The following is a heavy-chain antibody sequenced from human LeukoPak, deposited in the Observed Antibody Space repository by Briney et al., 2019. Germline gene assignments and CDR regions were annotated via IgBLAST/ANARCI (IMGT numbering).Heavy chain of an antibody. CDR3: VFCSGGNCYYAVRGWTY. CDR2: ISYGGITK. Sequence: PGGSLRLSCVASGFSFSDYGMHWVRQAPGKGLEWMAVISYGGITKKYADSVQGRFTISRDNSKNTVQLEMNSLRVEDTAVYYCVFCSGGNCYYAVRGWTYWGQGTLVTVSS. J-gene: IGHJ4*02. CDR1: GFSFSDYG. V-gene: IGHV3-30*03. D-gene: IGHD2-15*01.